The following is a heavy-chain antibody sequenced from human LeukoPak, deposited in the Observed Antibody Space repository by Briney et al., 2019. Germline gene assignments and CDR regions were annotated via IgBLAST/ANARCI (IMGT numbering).Heavy chain of an antibody. V-gene: IGHV3-23*01. CDR2: ISGSGTST. D-gene: IGHD1-26*01. CDR3: AKNSGIGGGAFDI. J-gene: IGHJ3*02. Sequence: GGSLRLSCAASGFTFRSYAMSWVRQAPEKGLEWVSAISGSGTSTYYADSVKGRFTISRDNSKNTLYLQMNSLRAEDTAVYYCAKNSGIGGGAFDIWGQGTMVTVSS. CDR1: GFTFRSYA.